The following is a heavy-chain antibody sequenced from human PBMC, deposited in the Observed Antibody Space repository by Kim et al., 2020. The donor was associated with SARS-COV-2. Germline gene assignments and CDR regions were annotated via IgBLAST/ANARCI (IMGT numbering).Heavy chain of an antibody. CDR1: RYTLSQLS. Sequence: ASVKVSCKVSRYTLSQLSMHWVRQTPGKWLEWMAGTNYENGETIYAQKFQGRVTMTEDTSTNTVYMELSSLRSEDTSVYYCAGGGGKPGLMFYWSLGTLLTVSS. CDR3: AGGGGKPGLMFY. V-gene: IGHV1-24*01. D-gene: IGHD3-16*01. J-gene: IGHJ4*02. CDR2: TNYENGET.